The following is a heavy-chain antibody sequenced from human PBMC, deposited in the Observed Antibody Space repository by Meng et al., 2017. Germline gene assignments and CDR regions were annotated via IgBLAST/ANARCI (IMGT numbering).Heavy chain of an antibody. J-gene: IGHJ4*02. Sequence: VELVQDGAGVKKPGTTMEVSCKASGYTCTIYDINWVRQATGQGLEWMGWMNPNSGNTDYAQKFQGRVTMTRNTSINTAYMELSSLRSEDTAVYYCARVDRNDDADFDYWGQGTLVTASS. CDR2: MNPNSGNT. V-gene: IGHV1-8*01. D-gene: IGHD1-1*01. CDR3: ARVDRNDDADFDY. CDR1: GYTCTIYD.